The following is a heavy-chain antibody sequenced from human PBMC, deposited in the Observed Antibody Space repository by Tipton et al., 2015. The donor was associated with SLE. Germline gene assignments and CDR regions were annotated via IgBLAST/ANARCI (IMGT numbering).Heavy chain of an antibody. Sequence: TLSLTCTVSGGSISSSSYYWSWIRQPPGKGLEWIGEINHSGSTNYNPSLKSRVTISVDTSKNQFSLKLSSVTAADTAVYYCARGYGPVVSWGQGTLVTVSS. V-gene: IGHV4-39*07. CDR3: ARGYGPVVS. CDR1: GGSISSSSYY. J-gene: IGHJ4*02. CDR2: INHSGST. D-gene: IGHD1-1*01.